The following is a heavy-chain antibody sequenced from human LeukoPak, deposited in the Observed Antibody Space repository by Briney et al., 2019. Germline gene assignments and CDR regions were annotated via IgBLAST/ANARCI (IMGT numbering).Heavy chain of an antibody. CDR1: GFTFSDYY. J-gene: IGHJ5*02. V-gene: IGHV3-11*01. CDR3: ARDKDDYGSGNHWFDP. Sequence: GGSLRLSCAASGFTFSDYYMSWIRQAPGKGLEWVSYISSSGSTIYYAVSVKGRFTISRDNAKNSLYLQMNSLRAEDTAVYYCARDKDDYGSGNHWFDPWGQGTLVTVSS. CDR2: ISSSGSTI. D-gene: IGHD3-10*01.